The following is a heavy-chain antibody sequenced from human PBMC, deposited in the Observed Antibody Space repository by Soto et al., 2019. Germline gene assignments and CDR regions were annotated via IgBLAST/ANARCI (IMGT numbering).Heavy chain of an antibody. CDR1: GGSFSGYY. Sequence: PSETLSLTCAVYGGSFSGYYWSWIRQPPGKGLEWIGEINHSGSTNYNPSLKSRVTISVDTSKNQFSLKLSSVTAADTAVYYCARENDYGDSGHAFDIWGQGTMVTVSS. V-gene: IGHV4-34*01. CDR3: ARENDYGDSGHAFDI. D-gene: IGHD4-17*01. CDR2: INHSGST. J-gene: IGHJ3*02.